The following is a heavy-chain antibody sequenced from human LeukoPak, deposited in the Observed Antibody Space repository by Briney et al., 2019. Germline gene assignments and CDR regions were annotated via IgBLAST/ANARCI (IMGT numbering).Heavy chain of an antibody. CDR1: EFTFVRYA. Sequence: GGTLRLSCAASEFTFVRYAMNWVRQAPGKGLEWVSYISSSSAKIDYAESVKGRFTISRDNSKNSLYLQMDSLRAEDTAVYYCARDPSYASSWYHYMDVWGKGTTVTVSS. J-gene: IGHJ6*03. CDR2: ISSSSAKI. V-gene: IGHV3-48*04. D-gene: IGHD6-13*01. CDR3: ARDPSYASSWYHYMDV.